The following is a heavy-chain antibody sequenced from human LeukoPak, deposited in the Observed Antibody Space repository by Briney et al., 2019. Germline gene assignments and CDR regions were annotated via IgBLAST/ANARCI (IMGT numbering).Heavy chain of an antibody. CDR1: GSTFSSYG. J-gene: IGHJ1*01. CDR3: AKGVAVAGTYFQH. D-gene: IGHD6-19*01. Sequence: GGSLRLSCAASGSTFSSYGMHWVRQAPGKGLEWVAVISYDGSNKYYADSVKGRFTISRDNSKNTLYLQMNSLRPEDTAVYYCAKGVAVAGTYFQHWGQGTLVTVSS. V-gene: IGHV3-30*18. CDR2: ISYDGSNK.